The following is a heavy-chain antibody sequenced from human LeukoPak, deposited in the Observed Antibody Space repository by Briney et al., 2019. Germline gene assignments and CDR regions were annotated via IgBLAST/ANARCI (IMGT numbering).Heavy chain of an antibody. CDR1: GFTVSSNY. Sequence: EPGGSLRLSCAASGFTVSSNYMSWVRQAPGKGLEWVSVIYSGGSTYYADSVKGRFTISRDNSKNTLYLQMNSLRAVDTAVYYCARTAAAGPFDYWGQGTLVTVSS. D-gene: IGHD6-13*01. CDR2: IYSGGST. V-gene: IGHV3-66*01. J-gene: IGHJ4*02. CDR3: ARTAAAGPFDY.